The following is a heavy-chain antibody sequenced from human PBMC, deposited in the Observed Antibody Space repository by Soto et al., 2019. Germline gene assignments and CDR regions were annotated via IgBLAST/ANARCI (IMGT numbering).Heavy chain of an antibody. Sequence: EVQLVESGGGLIQPGGSLRLSCAASGFTFSSNDMKWVRQAPGKGLEWVSLIYSGGSTYYADSVKGRFTISRDNSKNTLYLQMSSLRAEAKAVYYCATRPLLPGAPWGEGTMVTVSS. V-gene: IGHV3-53*01. D-gene: IGHD3-22*01. CDR1: GFTFSSND. J-gene: IGHJ3*01. CDR3: ATRPLLPGAP. CDR2: IYSGGST.